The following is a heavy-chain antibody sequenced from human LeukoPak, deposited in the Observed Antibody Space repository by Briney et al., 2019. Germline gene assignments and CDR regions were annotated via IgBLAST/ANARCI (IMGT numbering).Heavy chain of an antibody. J-gene: IGHJ4*02. Sequence: ASVKVSCKASGGTFSSYAISWVRQAPGQGLEWMGGIIPIFGTANYAQKFQGRVTITADESTSTAYMELSSLRSEDTAVYYCARPRTIFGVYYFDYWGQGTLATVSS. D-gene: IGHD3-3*01. V-gene: IGHV1-69*01. CDR3: ARPRTIFGVYYFDY. CDR1: GGTFSSYA. CDR2: IIPIFGTA.